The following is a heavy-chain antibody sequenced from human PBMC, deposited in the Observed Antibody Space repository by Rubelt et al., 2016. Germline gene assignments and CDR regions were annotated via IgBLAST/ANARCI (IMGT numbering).Heavy chain of an antibody. Sequence: QVQLVQSGAEVKKPGASVKVSCKASGYIFTNYAMHWVRQAPGQRLEWMGWINAGNDNTKYSQKFQGRVTITRETTASIAYMELRSLGSEDTAVYYCARDKSLADWGQGTLVTVSS. CDR3: ARDKSLAD. CDR1: GYIFTNYA. V-gene: IGHV1-3*01. CDR2: INAGNDNT. J-gene: IGHJ4*02.